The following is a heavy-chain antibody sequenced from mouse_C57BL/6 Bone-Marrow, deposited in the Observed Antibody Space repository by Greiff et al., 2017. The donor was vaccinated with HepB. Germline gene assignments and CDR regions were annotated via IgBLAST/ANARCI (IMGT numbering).Heavy chain of an antibody. V-gene: IGHV3-1*01. Sequence: EVQLQQSGPGMVKPSQSLSLTCTVTGYSITSGYDWHWIRHFPGNKLEWMGYISYSGSTNYNPSLKSRISITHDTSKNHFFLKLNSVTTEDTATYYCARSSTWYAMDYWGQGTSVTVSS. CDR3: ARSSTWYAMDY. J-gene: IGHJ4*01. D-gene: IGHD4-1*02. CDR2: ISYSGST. CDR1: GYSITSGYD.